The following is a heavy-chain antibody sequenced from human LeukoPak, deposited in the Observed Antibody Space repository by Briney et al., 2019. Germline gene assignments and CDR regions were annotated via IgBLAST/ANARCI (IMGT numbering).Heavy chain of an antibody. J-gene: IGHJ4*02. CDR1: GGSISSSNW. D-gene: IGHD6-13*01. Sequence: SETLSLTCAVSGGSISSSNWWSWVRQPPGKGLEWIGEIYHSGSTNYNPSLKSRVTISVDKSKNQFSLKLSSVTAADTAVYYCARGSDSSSWHFYPHYWGQGTLVTVSS. V-gene: IGHV4-4*02. CDR3: ARGSDSSSWHFYPHY. CDR2: IYHSGST.